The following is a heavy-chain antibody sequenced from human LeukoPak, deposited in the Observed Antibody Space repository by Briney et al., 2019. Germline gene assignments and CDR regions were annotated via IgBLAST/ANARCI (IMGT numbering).Heavy chain of an antibody. D-gene: IGHD6-13*01. Sequence: PGGSLRLPCAASGFTFSSYAMSWVRQAPGKGLEWVSGISGSGGSTYYADSVKGRFTISRDNSKNTLYVQMNSLRAEDTAVYYCAKEGAIAGTSPVDYWGQGTLVTVSS. CDR1: GFTFSSYA. J-gene: IGHJ4*02. CDR2: ISGSGGST. CDR3: AKEGAIAGTSPVDY. V-gene: IGHV3-23*01.